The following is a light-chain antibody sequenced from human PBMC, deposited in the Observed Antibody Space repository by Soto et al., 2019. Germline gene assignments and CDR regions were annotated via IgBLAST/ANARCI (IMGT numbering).Light chain of an antibody. CDR1: QGFSSSF. CDR2: GAS. CDR3: QQYGPPPT. J-gene: IGKJ1*01. V-gene: IGKV3-20*01. Sequence: EIVLTHSPGTLSLSPGERAALSCRASQGFSSSFLAWYQHRPGQAPRLLIYGASSRATGIPDRFSGSRSGTDFTLTISRLEPEDFAVYYCQQYGPPPTFGPGTKVDI.